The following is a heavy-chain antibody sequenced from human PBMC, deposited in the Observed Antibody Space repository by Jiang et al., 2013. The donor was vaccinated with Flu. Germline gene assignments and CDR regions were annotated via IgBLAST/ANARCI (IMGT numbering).Heavy chain of an antibody. J-gene: IGHJ4*02. CDR3: ARETYTLTTVGYGYSFDY. CDR1: GFTFSDYY. Sequence: VQLVESGGGLVKPEESLRLSCAASGFTFSDYYMSWIRQAPGKGLEWISYISGSGSNIFYADSVKGRFTTSRDNTEKSLYLQMNSLRAEDTAIYYCARETYTLTTVGYGYSFDYWGQGSLVTVSS. CDR2: ISGSGSNI. D-gene: IGHD4-17*01. V-gene: IGHV3-11*01.